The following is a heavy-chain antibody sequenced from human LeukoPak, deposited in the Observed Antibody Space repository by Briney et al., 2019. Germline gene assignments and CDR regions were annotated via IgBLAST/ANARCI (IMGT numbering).Heavy chain of an antibody. CDR1: GFTFSSYV. CDR2: ISYDGSNE. V-gene: IGHV3-30*04. CDR3: AKTSGYYYYMDV. J-gene: IGHJ6*03. Sequence: GGSLRLSCAASGFTFSSYVMHWVRQAPGKGLEWVAIISYDGSNEYYADSVKGRFTISRDNSKNTLYLQMNSLRAEDTAVYYCAKTSGYYYYMDVWGKGTTVTISS.